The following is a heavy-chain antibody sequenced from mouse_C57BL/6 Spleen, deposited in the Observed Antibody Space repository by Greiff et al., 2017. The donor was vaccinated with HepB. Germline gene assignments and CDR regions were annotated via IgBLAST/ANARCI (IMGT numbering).Heavy chain of an antibody. CDR3: ARPDCSSYGYFDY. CDR1: GYAFSSYW. J-gene: IGHJ2*01. CDR2: IYPGDGDT. V-gene: IGHV1-80*01. D-gene: IGHD1-1*01. Sequence: QVQLQQSGAELVKPGASVKISCKASGYAFSSYWMNWVKQRPGKGLEWIGQIYPGDGDTNYNGKFKGKATLTADKSSSTAYMQLSSLTSEDSAVYFCARPDCSSYGYFDYWGQGTTLTVSS.